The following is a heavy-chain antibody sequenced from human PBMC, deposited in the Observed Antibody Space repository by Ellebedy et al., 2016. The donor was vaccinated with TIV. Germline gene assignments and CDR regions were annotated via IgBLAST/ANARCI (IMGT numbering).Heavy chain of an antibody. CDR3: AKGSMRIQLWTPFDY. Sequence: PGGSLRLSCAASGFTFSNAWMSWVRQAPGKGLEWVGRIKSKTDGGTTEYAAPVKGRFTISRDDSKSTLYLQMNSLRAEDTAVYYCAKGSMRIQLWTPFDYWGQGTLVTVSS. V-gene: IGHV3-15*01. CDR1: GFTFSNAW. J-gene: IGHJ4*02. D-gene: IGHD5-18*01. CDR2: IKSKTDGGTT.